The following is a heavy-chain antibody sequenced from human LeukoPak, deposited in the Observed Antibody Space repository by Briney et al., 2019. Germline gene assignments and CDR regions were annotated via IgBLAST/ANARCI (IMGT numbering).Heavy chain of an antibody. CDR2: IYHSGST. J-gene: IGHJ4*02. D-gene: IGHD5-18*01. Sequence: PSETLSLTCTVSGYSISSGYYWGWIRQPPGEGLEWIGSIYHSGSTYYNPSLKSRVTISLDTSKNQFSLKLTSVTAADTAVYYCARLRVRGYGYGPWGGPTWPDYWGQGTLVTVSS. V-gene: IGHV4-38-2*02. CDR3: ARLRVRGYGYGPWGGPTWPDY. CDR1: GYSISSGYY.